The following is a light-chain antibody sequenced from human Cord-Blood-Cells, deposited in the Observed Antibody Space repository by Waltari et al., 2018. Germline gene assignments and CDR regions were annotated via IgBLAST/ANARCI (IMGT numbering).Light chain of an antibody. V-gene: IGLV2-23*01. J-gene: IGLJ2*01. CDR3: CSYAGSSTVV. CDR1: SSDVGSYNL. Sequence: QSALTQPASVSGPPGPSITISCTGTSSDVGSYNLVSWYQQQPGKAPKLMICEGSKRPSGVSNRFSGSKSGNTASLTISGLQAEVEADYYCCSYAGSSTVVFGGGTKLTVL. CDR2: EGS.